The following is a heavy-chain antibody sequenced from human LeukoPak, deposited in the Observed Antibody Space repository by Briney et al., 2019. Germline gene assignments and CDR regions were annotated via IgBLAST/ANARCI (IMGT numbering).Heavy chain of an antibody. CDR2: INTNTGNP. CDR3: ARLDYDILTGRVGFDY. CDR1: GYTFSSYA. V-gene: IGHV7-4-1*02. Sequence: ASVKVSCKASGYTFSSYAMNWVRQAPGQALEWMGWINTNTGNPTYAQGFTGRFVFSLDTSVSTAYLQISSLKAEGTAVYYCARLDYDILTGRVGFDYWGQGTLVTVSS. J-gene: IGHJ4*02. D-gene: IGHD3-9*01.